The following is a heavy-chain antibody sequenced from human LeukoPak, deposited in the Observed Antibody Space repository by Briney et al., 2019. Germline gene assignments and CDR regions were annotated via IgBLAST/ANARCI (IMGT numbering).Heavy chain of an antibody. CDR1: GYTFTGYY. Sequence: ASVKVSCKASGYTFTGYYMHWVRQAPGQGLEWMGWINPNSGGTNYAQKFQGRVTMTSDTSISTAYMELSRLRSDDTAVYYCARVLYYDSSGLTSFDPWGQGTLVTVSS. J-gene: IGHJ5*02. V-gene: IGHV1-2*02. CDR2: INPNSGGT. D-gene: IGHD3-22*01. CDR3: ARVLYYDSSGLTSFDP.